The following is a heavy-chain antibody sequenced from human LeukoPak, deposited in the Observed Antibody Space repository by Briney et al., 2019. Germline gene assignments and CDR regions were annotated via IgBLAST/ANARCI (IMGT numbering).Heavy chain of an antibody. D-gene: IGHD3-10*01. CDR2: INGEGGT. CDR3: ARGLVYGSGSCGH. J-gene: IGHJ4*02. Sequence: PGGSLRLSCAASGFTFSNYWMQWVRQAPGKGLVWVSRINGEGGTSYADPVKGRFTISRDNAKNTVHLQMNSLRAEDTAVYYCARGLVYGSGSCGHWGQGTLVTVSS. V-gene: IGHV3-74*01. CDR1: GFTFSNYW.